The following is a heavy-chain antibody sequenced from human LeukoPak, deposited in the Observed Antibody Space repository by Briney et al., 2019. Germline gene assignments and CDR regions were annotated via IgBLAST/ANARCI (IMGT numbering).Heavy chain of an antibody. J-gene: IGHJ5*02. V-gene: IGHV4-34*01. CDR2: INHSGST. CDR1: GGSLSSYY. Sequence: PSETQSLTCTVSGGSLSSYYWSWIRQPPGKGLEWIGEINHSGSTNYNPSLKSRVTISVDTSKNQFSLKLSSVTAADTAVYYCARAGSDSWWPTSFPLNWFDPWGQGTLVTVSS. D-gene: IGHD1-14*01. CDR3: ARAGSDSWWPTSFPLNWFDP.